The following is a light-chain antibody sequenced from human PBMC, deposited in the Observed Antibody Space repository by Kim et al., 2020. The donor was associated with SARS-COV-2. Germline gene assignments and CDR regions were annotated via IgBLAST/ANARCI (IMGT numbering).Light chain of an antibody. J-gene: IGLJ2*01. V-gene: IGLV3-1*01. CDR2: QDN. CDR1: KLVDKY. Sequence: MSPGQTASITCSGDKLVDKYSCWYQLKPGQSPVLVIFQDNKRPSGIPERFSGSSSGNTATLTISGTQAMDEADYYCQAWDGSTVVFGGGTQLTVL. CDR3: QAWDGSTVV.